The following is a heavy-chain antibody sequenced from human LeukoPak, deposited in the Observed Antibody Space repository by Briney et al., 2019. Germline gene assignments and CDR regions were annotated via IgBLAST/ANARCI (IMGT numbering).Heavy chain of an antibody. CDR2: ISDDGSSA. J-gene: IGHJ4*02. CDR1: GFTFRSYW. CDR3: ARPGVGFDC. Sequence: GGSLRLSCTASGFTFRSYWMHWVRQIPGKGLMWVSRISDDGSSASYADSLEGRFTISRDNAKNTVYLQMNSLRTEDTAVYYCARPGVGFDCWGQGALVTVSS. V-gene: IGHV3-74*01.